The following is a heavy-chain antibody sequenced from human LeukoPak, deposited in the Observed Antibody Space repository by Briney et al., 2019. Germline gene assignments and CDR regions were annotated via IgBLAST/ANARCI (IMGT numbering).Heavy chain of an antibody. CDR2: IYYSGSS. D-gene: IGHD3-22*01. CDR3: ARDKEGYDTPLRWFDP. J-gene: IGHJ5*02. V-gene: IGHV4-59*01. CDR1: SGSISSYY. Sequence: SETLSLTCTVSSGSISSYYWSWIRQPPGKGLEWIGYIYYSGSSNYNPSLKSRVTMSVDMSKKEFSLRVSSVTAADTAVYYCARDKEGYDTPLRWFDPWGQGTLVTVSS.